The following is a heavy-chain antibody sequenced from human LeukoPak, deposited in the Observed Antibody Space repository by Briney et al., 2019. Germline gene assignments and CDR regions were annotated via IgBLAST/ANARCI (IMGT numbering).Heavy chain of an antibody. D-gene: IGHD3-22*01. Sequence: GGSLRLSCAASGFTFSSYAMSWVRQAPGKGLEWVSAISGSGGSTYYADSVKGRFTLSRDNSKNTLYLQMNSLRAEDTAVYYCAKDPHDYYDSSGYYGYWGQGTLVTVSS. J-gene: IGHJ4*02. CDR1: GFTFSSYA. CDR2: ISGSGGST. V-gene: IGHV3-23*01. CDR3: AKDPHDYYDSSGYYGY.